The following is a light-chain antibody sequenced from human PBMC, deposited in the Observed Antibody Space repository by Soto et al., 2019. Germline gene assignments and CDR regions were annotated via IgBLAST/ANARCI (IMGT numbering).Light chain of an antibody. CDR3: TSWTTSTTMI. Sequence: QSALTQPPSASGSPGQSVTISCTGTSSDVGGYNYVSWYQQHPGKAPKLMLYEVSIRPSGVPDRFSGSKSGNTASLTISGLQAEDEADYYCTSWTTSTTMIFGGGTKVTVL. J-gene: IGLJ2*01. CDR2: EVS. CDR1: SSDVGGYNY. V-gene: IGLV2-8*01.